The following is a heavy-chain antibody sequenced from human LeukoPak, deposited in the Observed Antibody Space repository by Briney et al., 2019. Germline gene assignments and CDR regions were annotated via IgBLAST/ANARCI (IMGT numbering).Heavy chain of an antibody. CDR1: GFTFSSYG. J-gene: IGHJ5*02. Sequence: PGRSLRLSCAASGFTFSSYGMHWVRQAPGKGLEWVAVIWYDGSNKYYADSVKGRFTISRDNSKNTLYLQMNSLRAEDTAVSYCAKDYRPYHSGGSCYWFDPWGQGTLVTVSS. CDR3: AKDYRPYHSGGSCYWFDP. CDR2: IWYDGSNK. D-gene: IGHD2-15*01. V-gene: IGHV3-33*06.